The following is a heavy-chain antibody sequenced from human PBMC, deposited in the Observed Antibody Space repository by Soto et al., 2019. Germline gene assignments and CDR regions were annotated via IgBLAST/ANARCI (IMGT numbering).Heavy chain of an antibody. D-gene: IGHD6-6*01. CDR3: AREYSSSPDY. Sequence: SETLSLTCTVSCGSISSSSYYWGWIRQPPGKGLEWIGSIYYSGSTYYNPSLKSRVTISVDTSKNQFSLKLSSVTAADTAVYYCAREYSSSPDYWGQGTLVTVSS. CDR1: CGSISSSSYY. V-gene: IGHV4-39*02. CDR2: IYYSGST. J-gene: IGHJ4*02.